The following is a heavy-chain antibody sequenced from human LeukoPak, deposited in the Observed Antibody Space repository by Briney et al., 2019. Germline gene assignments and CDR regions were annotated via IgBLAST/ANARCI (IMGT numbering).Heavy chain of an antibody. CDR1: GFTFSSYG. CDR3: AKRGITIFGVATTEDY. J-gene: IGHJ4*02. D-gene: IGHD3-3*01. Sequence: GGSLRLSCAASGFTFSSYGMHWVRQAPGKGLEWVAFIRYEGSNKYYADSVKGRFTISRDNSKNTLYLQMNSLRAEDTAVYYCAKRGITIFGVATTEDYWGQGTLVTVSS. CDR2: IRYEGSNK. V-gene: IGHV3-30*02.